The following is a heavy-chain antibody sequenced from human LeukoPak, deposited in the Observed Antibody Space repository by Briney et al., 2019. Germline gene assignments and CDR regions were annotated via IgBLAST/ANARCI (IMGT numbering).Heavy chain of an antibody. CDR1: GYTFTSYD. J-gene: IGHJ4*02. CDR2: IIPILGIA. D-gene: IGHD6-19*01. V-gene: IGHV1-69*04. CDR3: ASGGYSSGWYDY. Sequence: SVKVSCKASGYTFTSYDINWVRQATGQGLEWMGRIIPILGIANYAQKFQGRVTITADKSTSTAYMELSSLRSEDTAVYYCASGGYSSGWYDYWGQGTLVTVSS.